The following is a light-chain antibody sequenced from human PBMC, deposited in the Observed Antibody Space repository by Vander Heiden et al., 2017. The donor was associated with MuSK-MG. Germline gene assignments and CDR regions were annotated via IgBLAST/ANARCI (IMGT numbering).Light chain of an antibody. Sequence: QSALTQPPSASGPPGQSVTISCTGTSRAVGGYNYVSWYQQHPGKAPKLMIYEVSKRPAGVPDRFSGSKSGNTASLTVSGLQAEDEADYYCSSYAGSNNQVFGTGTKVTVL. J-gene: IGLJ1*01. CDR3: SSYAGSNNQV. CDR2: EVS. V-gene: IGLV2-8*01. CDR1: SRAVGGYNY.